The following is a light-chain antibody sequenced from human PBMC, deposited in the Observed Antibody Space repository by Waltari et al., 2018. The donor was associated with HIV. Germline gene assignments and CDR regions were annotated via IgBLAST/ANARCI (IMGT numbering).Light chain of an antibody. Sequence: QSVLTQPPSASATPGQRVTISCSGSSSNIGNYSVYWYQQLPGATPKVLIFRNNRRPSGGPDRFSGSKSGTSACRAISGLRSEDEADYYCATWDDSLSGVVFGGGTKLTVL. CDR1: SSNIGNYS. J-gene: IGLJ2*01. CDR3: ATWDDSLSGVV. V-gene: IGLV1-47*01. CDR2: RNN.